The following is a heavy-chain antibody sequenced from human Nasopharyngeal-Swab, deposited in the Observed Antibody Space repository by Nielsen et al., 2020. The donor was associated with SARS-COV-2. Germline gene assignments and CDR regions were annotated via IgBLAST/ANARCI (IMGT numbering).Heavy chain of an antibody. CDR3: AREGYYGSGSYAPFDY. CDR1: GGTFSSYA. CDR2: IIPIFGTA. V-gene: IGHV1-69*13. D-gene: IGHD3-10*01. Sequence: SVKVSCKASGGTFSSYAISWVRQAPGQGLEWMGGIIPIFGTANYAQKFQGRVTITVDESTSTAYMELSSLRSEDTAVYYCAREGYYGSGSYAPFDYWGQGTLVTVSS. J-gene: IGHJ4*02.